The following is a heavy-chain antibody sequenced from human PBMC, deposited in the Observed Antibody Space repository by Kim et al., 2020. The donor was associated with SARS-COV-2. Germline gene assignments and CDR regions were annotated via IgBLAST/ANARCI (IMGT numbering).Heavy chain of an antibody. CDR3: ARKSYYGSGVVDP. CDR2: IDHSGST. CDR1: GGSISSINW. J-gene: IGHJ5*02. V-gene: IGHV4-4*02. D-gene: IGHD3-10*01. Sequence: SETLSLTCAVSGGSISSINWWSCVRQPPGKVLEWIGEIDHSGSTNYNPSLKSRVTISVDVSKNQFSLNLSSATAADTAVYYCARKSYYGSGVVDPWGQGTLVTVSS.